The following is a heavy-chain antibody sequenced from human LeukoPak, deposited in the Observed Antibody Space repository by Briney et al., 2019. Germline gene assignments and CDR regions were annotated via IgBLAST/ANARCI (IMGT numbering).Heavy chain of an antibody. V-gene: IGHV1-18*01. CDR2: ISAYNGNT. D-gene: IGHD6-19*01. Sequence: ASVTVSCKASGYRFTSYGISWVRQAPGQGLEWMGWISAYNGNTNYAQKLQGRVTMTTDTSTSTAYMELRSLRSDDTAVYYCARDEGIAVAGTMGYWGQGTLVTVSS. CDR1: GYRFTSYG. CDR3: ARDEGIAVAGTMGY. J-gene: IGHJ4*02.